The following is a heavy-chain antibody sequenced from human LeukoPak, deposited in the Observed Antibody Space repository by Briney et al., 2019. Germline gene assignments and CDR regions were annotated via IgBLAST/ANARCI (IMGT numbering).Heavy chain of an antibody. D-gene: IGHD1-26*01. CDR2: ITSDGSST. Sequence: PGGSLRLSCVGSGFSFSSDWMHWVRQAPGKGLVWVSRITSDGSSTTYADSVKGRFTVFRDNAKSTLYLHMNSLRAEDTAVYYCARDDAGATSLDYWGQGTLVTVSS. J-gene: IGHJ4*02. CDR3: ARDDAGATSLDY. CDR1: GFSFSSDW. V-gene: IGHV3-74*03.